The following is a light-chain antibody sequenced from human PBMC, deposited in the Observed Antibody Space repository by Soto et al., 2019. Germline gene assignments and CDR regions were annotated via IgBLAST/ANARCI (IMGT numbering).Light chain of an antibody. CDR1: QSLFYSSNNNNY. Sequence: DIVMTQSPDSLAVSLGEMATINCTSSQSLFYSSNNNNYLAWFQQKQAQPPKLLIYWASTRESGVPDRFTGGVSESDFTLTISSLQPEDVAVYYCQQYYSDPITFGQGTRLEIK. J-gene: IGKJ5*01. CDR2: WAS. CDR3: QQYYSDPIT. V-gene: IGKV4-1*01.